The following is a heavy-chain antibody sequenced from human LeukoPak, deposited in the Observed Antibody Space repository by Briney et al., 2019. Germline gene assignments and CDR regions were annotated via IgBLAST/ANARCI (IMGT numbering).Heavy chain of an antibody. D-gene: IGHD1-1*01. J-gene: IGHJ4*02. CDR1: GFTFSSYS. CDR3: ARDVERLAQMPYYFDY. CDR2: ISSSSSYI. Sequence: GGSLRLSCAASGFTFSSYSMNWVRQAPGKGLEWVSSISSSSSYIYYADPVKGRFTISRDNAKNSLYLQMNSLRAEDTAVYYCARDVERLAQMPYYFDYWGQGTLVTVSS. V-gene: IGHV3-21*01.